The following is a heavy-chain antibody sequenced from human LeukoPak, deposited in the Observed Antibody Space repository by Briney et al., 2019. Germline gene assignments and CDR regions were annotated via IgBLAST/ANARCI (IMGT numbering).Heavy chain of an antibody. CDR1: GFTFSSYA. CDR2: ISGSGGST. CDR3: ARMGYCSGGSCYEWSPYYYGMDV. Sequence: PGGSLRLSCAASGFTFSSYAMSWVRQAPGKGLEWVSAISGSGGSTYYADSVKGRFTISRDNSKNTLYLQMNSLRAEDTAVYYCARMGYCSGGSCYEWSPYYYGMDVWGQGTTVTVSS. D-gene: IGHD2-15*01. V-gene: IGHV3-23*01. J-gene: IGHJ6*02.